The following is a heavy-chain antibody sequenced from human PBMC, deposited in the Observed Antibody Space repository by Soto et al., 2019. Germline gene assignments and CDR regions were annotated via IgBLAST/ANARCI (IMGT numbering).Heavy chain of an antibody. CDR2: IIPMFGTP. CDR3: ARSYSVTTSSYYGMDV. CDR1: GDAFSSYA. J-gene: IGHJ6*02. Sequence: QVQLIQSGAAVKKPGSSVKVSCHTSGDAFSSYAMSWVRQGPGQGLEWMGGIIPMFGTPIYTEKFQGRVIITADETTRAVYMELRSLTSDDSVVYYCARSYSVTTSSYYGMDVWGQGTTIIVS. V-gene: IGHV1-69*01. D-gene: IGHD4-17*01.